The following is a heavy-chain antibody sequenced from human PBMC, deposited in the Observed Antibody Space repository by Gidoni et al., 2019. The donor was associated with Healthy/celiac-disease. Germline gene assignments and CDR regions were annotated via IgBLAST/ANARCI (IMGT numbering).Heavy chain of an antibody. CDR1: GYTFTSYY. CDR2: INPSGGST. CDR3: ASGPDYYDSSGYNDAFDI. D-gene: IGHD3-22*01. J-gene: IGHJ3*02. Sequence: QVQLVQSGAEVKKPGASVKVSCKASGYTFTSYYMHWVRQAPGQGLEWMGIINPSGGSTSYAQKFQGRVTMTRDTSTSTVYMELSSLRSEDTAVYYCASGPDYYDSSGYNDAFDIWGQGTMVTVSS. V-gene: IGHV1-46*03.